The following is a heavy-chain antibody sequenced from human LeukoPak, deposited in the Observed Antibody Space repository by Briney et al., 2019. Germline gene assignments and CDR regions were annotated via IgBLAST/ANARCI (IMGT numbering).Heavy chain of an antibody. Sequence: GRSLRLSCAASGFTFSSYAMHWVRQAPGKGLEWVAVISYDGSHKYYADSVKGRFTISRDNAKKSLYLQMNSLRDEDTAVYYCARVGGATAVTMYFEYWGQGTLVTVTS. D-gene: IGHD1-26*01. V-gene: IGHV3-30*04. J-gene: IGHJ4*02. CDR3: ARVGGATAVTMYFEY. CDR1: GFTFSSYA. CDR2: ISYDGSHK.